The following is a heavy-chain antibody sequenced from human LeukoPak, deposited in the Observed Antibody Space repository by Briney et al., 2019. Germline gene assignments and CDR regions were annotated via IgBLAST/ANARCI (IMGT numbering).Heavy chain of an antibody. CDR3: ARGGILWFGELLYYFDY. D-gene: IGHD3-10*01. CDR2: MNPNSGNT. V-gene: IGHV1-8*02. CDR1: GYTFTSYY. Sequence: ASVKVSCKASGYTFTSYYMHWVRQATGQGLEWMGWMNPNSGNTGYAQKFQGRVTMTRNTSISTAYMELSSLRSEDTAVYYCARGGILWFGELLYYFDYWGQGTLVTVSS. J-gene: IGHJ4*02.